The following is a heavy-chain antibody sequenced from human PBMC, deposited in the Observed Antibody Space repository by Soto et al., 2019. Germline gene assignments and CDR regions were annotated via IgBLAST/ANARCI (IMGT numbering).Heavy chain of an antibody. Sequence: GGSLRLSCVASGLTFGSRAMSWVRQAPGEGLQWVSTITDTGGDAKYADSVRGRFVISRDNSKKTLYLQMTSLTAEDSAMYYCARGSTDSYPGSRIFDFWGRGTLVTVYS. D-gene: IGHD3-10*01. J-gene: IGHJ4*02. CDR2: ITDTGGDA. V-gene: IGHV3-23*01. CDR3: ARGSTDSYPGSRIFDF. CDR1: GLTFGSRA.